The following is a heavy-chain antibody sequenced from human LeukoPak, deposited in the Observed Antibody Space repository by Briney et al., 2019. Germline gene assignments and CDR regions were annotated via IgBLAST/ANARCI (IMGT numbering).Heavy chain of an antibody. J-gene: IGHJ4*02. Sequence: PGGSLRLSCAASGFTFSSYSMNWVRQAPGKGLEWVSSISSSSSYIYYADSVKGRFTISRDNSKNTLYLQMNSLRAEDTAVYYCAKDLSAAGDYWGQGTLVTVSS. CDR2: ISSSSSYI. V-gene: IGHV3-21*04. CDR1: GFTFSSYS. CDR3: AKDLSAAGDY. D-gene: IGHD6-13*01.